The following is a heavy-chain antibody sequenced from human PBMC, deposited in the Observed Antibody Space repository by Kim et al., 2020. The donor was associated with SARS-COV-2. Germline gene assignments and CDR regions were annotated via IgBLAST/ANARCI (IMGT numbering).Heavy chain of an antibody. D-gene: IGHD3-22*01. V-gene: IGHV1-69*13. J-gene: IGHJ4*02. CDR3: ARDRAYYDSSGYFGPTDY. CDR1: GGTFSSYA. Sequence: SVKVSCKASGGTFSSYAISWVRQAPGQGLEWMGGIIPIFGTANYAQKFQGRVTITADESTSTAYMELSSLRSEDTAVYYCARDRAYYDSSGYFGPTDYWGQGTLVTVSS. CDR2: IIPIFGTA.